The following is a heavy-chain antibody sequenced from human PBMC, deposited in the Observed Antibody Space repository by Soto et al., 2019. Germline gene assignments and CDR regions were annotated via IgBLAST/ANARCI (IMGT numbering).Heavy chain of an antibody. D-gene: IGHD3-16*01. CDR3: AGSRALQSPVWVY. CDR2: ISYDGSNK. Sequence: GGSLRLSCAASGFTFSSYGMHWVRQAPGKGLEWVAVISYDGSNKYYADSVKGRFTISRDNSKNTLYLQMNSLRAEDTAVYYCAGSRALQSPVWVYWGQGTLVTVSS. J-gene: IGHJ4*02. CDR1: GFTFSSYG. V-gene: IGHV3-30*03.